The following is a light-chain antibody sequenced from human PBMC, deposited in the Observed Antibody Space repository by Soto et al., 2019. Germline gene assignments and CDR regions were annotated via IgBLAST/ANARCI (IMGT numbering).Light chain of an antibody. CDR2: GAS. CDR1: QSVSSSY. CDR3: QQYGSSPRKT. Sequence: EIVLTQSPGTLSLSPGERATLSCRASQSVSSSYLAWYQQKPGQAPRPLIYGASSRATGIPDRFSGSGSGTDFTLTISRLEPEDFAVYYCQQYGSSPRKTFGQGTKLEIK. V-gene: IGKV3-20*01. J-gene: IGKJ2*01.